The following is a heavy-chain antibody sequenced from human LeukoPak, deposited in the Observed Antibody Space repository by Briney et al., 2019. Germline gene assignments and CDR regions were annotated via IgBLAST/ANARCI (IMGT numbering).Heavy chain of an antibody. CDR2: ISGSGGST. CDR3: ARGSSWYGRYYFDY. Sequence: GGSLRLSCAASGFTFSSYAMSWVRQAPGKGLEWVSAISGSGGSTYYADSVKGRFTISRDNAKNSLYLQMNSLRAEDTAVYYCARGSSWYGRYYFDYWGQGTLVTVSS. CDR1: GFTFSSYA. D-gene: IGHD6-13*01. V-gene: IGHV3-23*01. J-gene: IGHJ4*02.